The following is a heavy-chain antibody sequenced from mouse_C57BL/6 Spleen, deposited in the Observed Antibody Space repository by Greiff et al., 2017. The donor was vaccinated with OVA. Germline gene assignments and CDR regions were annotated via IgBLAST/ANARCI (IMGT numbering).Heavy chain of an antibody. CDR1: GYAFSSYW. J-gene: IGHJ4*01. V-gene: IGHV1-80*01. D-gene: IGHD2-1*01. CDR3: ARNNGNYAYYAMDY. Sequence: QVQLKQSGAELVKPGASVKISCKASGYAFSSYWMNWVKQRPGKGLEWIGQIYPGDGDTNYNGKFKGKATLTADKSSSPSYMQLSSLTSEDSAVYFCARNNGNYAYYAMDYWGQGTSVTVSS. CDR2: IYPGDGDT.